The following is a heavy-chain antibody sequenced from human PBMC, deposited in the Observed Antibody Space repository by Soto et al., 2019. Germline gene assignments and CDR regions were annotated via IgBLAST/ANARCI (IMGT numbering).Heavy chain of an antibody. CDR2: ISSSSSYI. Sequence: GGSLRLSCAASGFTFSSYSMNWVRQAPGKGLEWVSAISSSSSYIYYADSVKGRFTISRDNAKNSLYLQMNSLRAEDTAVNPCARGHHTYHSSGSDKWDVFDIWGKGTMAPVP. J-gene: IGHJ3*02. CDR3: ARGHHTYHSSGSDKWDVFDI. CDR1: GFTFSSYS. D-gene: IGHD3-22*01. V-gene: IGHV3-21*01.